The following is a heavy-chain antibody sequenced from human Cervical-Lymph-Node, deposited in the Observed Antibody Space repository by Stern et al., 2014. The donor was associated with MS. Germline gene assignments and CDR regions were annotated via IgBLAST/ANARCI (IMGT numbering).Heavy chain of an antibody. Sequence: VHLVESGGGVVQPGRSLRLSCIASGFTFSNYGMHWVRQAPGKGLRRVATIWHDGSKTYYSDSVRGRFTISRDNSKNTLSLQMNSLRVEDTAVYYCVRDWSSDAYKAEDYWGQGTLVTVSS. CDR2: IWHDGSKT. J-gene: IGHJ4*02. D-gene: IGHD1-14*01. V-gene: IGHV3-33*01. CDR3: VRDWSSDAYKAEDY. CDR1: GFTFSNYG.